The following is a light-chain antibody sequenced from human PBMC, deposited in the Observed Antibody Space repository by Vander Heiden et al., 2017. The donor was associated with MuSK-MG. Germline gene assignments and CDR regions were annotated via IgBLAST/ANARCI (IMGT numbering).Light chain of an antibody. Sequence: DIQLTQSPSFLSASVGDRVTITCRASQGISSYLAWYQQKPGKAPKLLIYAASTLQSGVPSRFRGSGAGTEFTLTIRSLQPEDFATYYCQRLNSYGFTFGHGTKVDIK. V-gene: IGKV1-9*01. CDR3: QRLNSYGFT. CDR1: QGISSY. J-gene: IGKJ3*01. CDR2: AAS.